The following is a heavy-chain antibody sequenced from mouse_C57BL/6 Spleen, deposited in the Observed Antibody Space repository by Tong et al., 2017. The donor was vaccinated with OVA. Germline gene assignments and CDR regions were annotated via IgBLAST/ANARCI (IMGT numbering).Heavy chain of an antibody. CDR1: GFNIKNTY. V-gene: IGHV14-3*01. CDR3: ASSSVVAEDAMDY. Sequence: EVQLQESVAELVRPGASVKLSCTASGFNIKNTYMHWVKQRPEQGLEWIGWIDPENGDTEYASKFQGKATITADTSSNTAYMQLKSLTSEDSAVYYCASSSVVAEDAMDYWGQGTSVTVSS. J-gene: IGHJ4*01. CDR2: IDPENGDT. D-gene: IGHD1-1*01.